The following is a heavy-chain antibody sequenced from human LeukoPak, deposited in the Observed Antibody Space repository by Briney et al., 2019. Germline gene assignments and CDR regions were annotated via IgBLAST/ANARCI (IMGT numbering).Heavy chain of an antibody. V-gene: IGHV4-39*01. CDR3: AATYGSVNYFYYYYGMAV. Sequence: PSETLSLTCTVSGDSINSRSYYWDWIRQPPGKGLEWIGNLYYGGNTHYNPSLKSRVTISADTSNNQFSLNLSSVTATDTAVYYCAATYGSVNYFYYYYGMAVWGQGTTVTVSS. J-gene: IGHJ6*02. CDR2: LYYGGNT. CDR1: GDSINSRSYY. D-gene: IGHD3-10*01.